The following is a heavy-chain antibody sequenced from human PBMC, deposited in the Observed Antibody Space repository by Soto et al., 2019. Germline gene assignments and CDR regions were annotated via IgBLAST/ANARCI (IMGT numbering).Heavy chain of an antibody. V-gene: IGHV3-23*01. D-gene: IGHD2-15*01. J-gene: IGHJ2*01. CDR3: VKHDRILGRRYLDL. CDR1: GCNFSSYA. Sequence: GGSLRLSCAVSGCNFSSYAMTSVRHLPGKGLEWVSSISFSDGGTYYADSVKGRRTISRDNSKNTLFLQINSLRVEDTAVYYCVKHDRILGRRYLDLSGGGTLVTFYS. CDR2: ISFSDGGT.